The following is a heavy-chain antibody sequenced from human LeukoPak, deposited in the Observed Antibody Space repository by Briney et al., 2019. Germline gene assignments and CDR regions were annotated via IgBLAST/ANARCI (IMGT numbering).Heavy chain of an antibody. D-gene: IGHD2-8*01. Sequence: PGGSLRLSCAASGFTFSSYAMSWVGQAPGKGLEWVSALSDSGGSTYDADSVKGRLTISTDNSKNTLYLQMNSLRAEDTAVYYCAKDTSIGRYCTNGVCSPFDYWGQGTLVTVSS. J-gene: IGHJ4*02. V-gene: IGHV3-23*01. CDR2: LSDSGGST. CDR1: GFTFSSYA. CDR3: AKDTSIGRYCTNGVCSPFDY.